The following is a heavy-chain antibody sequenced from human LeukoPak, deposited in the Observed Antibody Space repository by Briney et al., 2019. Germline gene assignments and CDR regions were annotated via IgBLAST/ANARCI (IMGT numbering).Heavy chain of an antibody. Sequence: GGSLRLSCAASGFTFSSYSMNWVRQAPGKGLEWVSYISSSSSTIYYADSVKGRFTISRDNAKNSLYLQMNSLRAEDTAVYYCARDSGEYSFWGQGTLVTVSS. CDR1: GFTFSSYS. V-gene: IGHV3-48*04. CDR2: ISSSSSTI. D-gene: IGHD5-18*01. J-gene: IGHJ4*02. CDR3: ARDSGEYSF.